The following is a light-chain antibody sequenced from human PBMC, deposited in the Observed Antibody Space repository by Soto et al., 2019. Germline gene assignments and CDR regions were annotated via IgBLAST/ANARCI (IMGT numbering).Light chain of an antibody. V-gene: IGKV3-20*01. J-gene: IGKJ1*01. CDR3: QQYGSSQWT. CDR1: QSVSSSY. CDR2: GAS. Sequence: DMVLTQSPGTLSLSPGESATLSCRASQSVSSSYLAWYQQKPGQAPRLLIYGASSRATGIPDRFRGIVSWTDFTLTISRLEPEDLAVYYCQQYGSSQWTFGQGTKVDIK.